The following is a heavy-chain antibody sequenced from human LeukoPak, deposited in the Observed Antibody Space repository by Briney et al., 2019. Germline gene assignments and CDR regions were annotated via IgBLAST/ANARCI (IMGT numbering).Heavy chain of an antibody. CDR2: IWFDGSNK. J-gene: IGHJ4*02. CDR3: VRDPSGSGFAFDS. V-gene: IGHV3-33*01. Sequence: MXXVXQXXXXXXXGXAFIWFDGSNKHYADSVKGRFTISRDNSEDTLYLQMNSLRAEDTAVYYCVRDPSGSGFAFDSWGQGALVTVSS. D-gene: IGHD1-1*01.